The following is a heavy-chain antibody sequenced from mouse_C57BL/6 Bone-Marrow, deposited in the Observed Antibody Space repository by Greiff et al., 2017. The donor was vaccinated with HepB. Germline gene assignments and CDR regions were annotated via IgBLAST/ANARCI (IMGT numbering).Heavy chain of an antibody. CDR2: ISDGGSYT. D-gene: IGHD6-2*01. Sequence: EVKLVESGGGLVKPGGSLKLSCAASGFTFSSYAMSWVRQTPEKRLEWVATISDGGSYTYYPDNVKGRFTISRDNAKNNLYLQMSHLKSEDTAMYYCARDLCGSYWGQGTTLTVSS. CDR3: ARDLCGSY. J-gene: IGHJ2*01. V-gene: IGHV5-4*01. CDR1: GFTFSSYA.